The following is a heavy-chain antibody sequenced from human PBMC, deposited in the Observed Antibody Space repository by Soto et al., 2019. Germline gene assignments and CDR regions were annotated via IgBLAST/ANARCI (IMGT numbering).Heavy chain of an antibody. D-gene: IGHD4-17*01. J-gene: IGHJ6*02. V-gene: IGHV1-69*13. Sequence: GASEKTSCRASGGNFSSYAISWVRHAPGQWLEWMGGIIPIFGTSNYAQKLQGRVTITADESTSTAYMELSSLRSEDPAVHYCARAAGGGDYGPYYYYYGMDVWGQGPTVTVSS. CDR2: IIPIFGTS. CDR1: GGNFSSYA. CDR3: ARAAGGGDYGPYYYYYGMDV.